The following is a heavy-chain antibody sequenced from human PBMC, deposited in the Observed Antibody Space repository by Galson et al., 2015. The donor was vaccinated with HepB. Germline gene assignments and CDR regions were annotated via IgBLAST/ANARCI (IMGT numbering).Heavy chain of an antibody. CDR3: AGLGHSSGWYDPLRGY. CDR1: GSTFSSYS. Sequence: SLRLSCAASGSTFSSYSINWVRQAPGKGLEWVSSISSSSSYIYYADSVKGRFTISRDNAKNSLYLQMNSLRAEDTAVYYCAGLGHSSGWYDPLRGYWGQGTLVTVSS. V-gene: IGHV3-21*01. CDR2: ISSSSSYI. D-gene: IGHD6-19*01. J-gene: IGHJ4*02.